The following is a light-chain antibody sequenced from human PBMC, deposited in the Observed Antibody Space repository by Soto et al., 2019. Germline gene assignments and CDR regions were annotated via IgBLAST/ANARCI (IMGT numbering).Light chain of an antibody. Sequence: QETQSPPTLSASVGDRVAINCRASQSVIRWLTWYQQKPGKAPQLLIYEASSLESGVPSRFSGSGSGTEFTLTIGGLQPDDFATYYCQQFNIYPLTFGQGTRLEIK. CDR1: QSVIRW. CDR3: QQFNIYPLT. CDR2: EAS. V-gene: IGKV1-5*01. J-gene: IGKJ5*01.